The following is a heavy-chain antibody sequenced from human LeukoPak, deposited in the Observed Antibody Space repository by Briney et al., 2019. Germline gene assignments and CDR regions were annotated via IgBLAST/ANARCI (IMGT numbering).Heavy chain of an antibody. V-gene: IGHV3-11*01. CDR1: GFTLSDYY. CDR2: SSSSGSTI. Sequence: GGSLRLSCAASGFTLSDYYMGWLRQAPGKGLEWVSYSSSSGSTIYYADSVKGRFAISRDNAKNSLYLQMNSLRAEDTAVYYCARRRDFIDYWGQGTLVAVSS. J-gene: IGHJ4*02. D-gene: IGHD3/OR15-3a*01. CDR3: ARRRDFIDY.